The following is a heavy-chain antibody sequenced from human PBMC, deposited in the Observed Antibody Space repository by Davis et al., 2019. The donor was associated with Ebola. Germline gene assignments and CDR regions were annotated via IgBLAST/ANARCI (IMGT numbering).Heavy chain of an antibody. CDR2: INHSGST. J-gene: IGHJ3*02. CDR1: GGSFSGYY. Sequence: SETLSLTCAVYGGSFSGYYWSWIRQPPGKGLEWIGEINHSGSTNYNPSLKSRVTISVDTSKNQFSLKLNSVTAADTAVYYCARGRLSGTIYAAFDIWGLGTMVTVSS. D-gene: IGHD1-1*01. V-gene: IGHV4-34*01. CDR3: ARGRLSGTIYAAFDI.